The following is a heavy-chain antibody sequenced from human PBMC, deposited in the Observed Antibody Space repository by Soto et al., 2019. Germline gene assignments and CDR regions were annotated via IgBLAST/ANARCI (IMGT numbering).Heavy chain of an antibody. CDR3: ARSIHDYGDYRLDF. Sequence: SETLSLTCTVSGGSISSYYWRWIRQPPGKGLEWIGYIYYSGSTNYNPSLKSRVTISVDTSKNQFSLKLSSVTAADTAVYYCARSIHDYGDYRLDFWGQGTLDTLSS. V-gene: IGHV4-59*01. CDR1: GGSISSYY. J-gene: IGHJ4*02. D-gene: IGHD4-17*01. CDR2: IYYSGST.